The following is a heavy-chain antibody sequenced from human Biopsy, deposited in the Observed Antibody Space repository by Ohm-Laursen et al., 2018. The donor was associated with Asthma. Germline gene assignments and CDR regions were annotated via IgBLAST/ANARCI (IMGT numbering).Heavy chain of an antibody. CDR3: GRERSYMVDY. J-gene: IGHJ4*02. D-gene: IGHD3-10*01. Sequence: LSLTCAASGFNFTTYAIAWIRQAPGRGLEWISAISGSGRSAYYADSVKGRFTISRDNSKNTLYLQMNSLRAEDTALYYCGRERSYMVDYWGQGTLVIVSS. CDR1: GFNFTTYA. CDR2: ISGSGRSA. V-gene: IGHV3-23*01.